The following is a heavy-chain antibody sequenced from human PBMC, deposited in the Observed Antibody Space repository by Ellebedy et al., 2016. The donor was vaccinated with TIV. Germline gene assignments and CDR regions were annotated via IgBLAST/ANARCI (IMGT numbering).Heavy chain of an antibody. Sequence: GESLKISXSASGFTFSSYAMHWVRQAPGKGLEYVSAISSNGGSTYYADSVKGRFTISRDNSKNTLYLQMSSLRAEDTAVYYCAKDTGSGYYWGDAFDIWGQGTMVTVSS. D-gene: IGHD3-22*01. CDR2: ISSNGGST. V-gene: IGHV3-64D*06. J-gene: IGHJ3*02. CDR1: GFTFSSYA. CDR3: AKDTGSGYYWGDAFDI.